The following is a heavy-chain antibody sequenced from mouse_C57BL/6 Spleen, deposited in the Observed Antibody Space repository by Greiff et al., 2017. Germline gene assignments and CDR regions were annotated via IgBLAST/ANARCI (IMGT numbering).Heavy chain of an antibody. J-gene: IGHJ4*01. CDR1: GFTFSSYG. CDR3: ASLLDCERRGYAFDY. Sequence: EVQVVESGGDLVKPGGSLKLSCAASGFTFSSYGMSWVRQTPDKRLEWVATISSGGSYTYYPDSVKGRFTISRDNAKNTLYLQMSSLKSEDTSMYDGASLLDCERRGYAFDYWGQGTSVTVSS. D-gene: IGHD2-4*01. CDR2: ISSGGSYT. V-gene: IGHV5-6*01.